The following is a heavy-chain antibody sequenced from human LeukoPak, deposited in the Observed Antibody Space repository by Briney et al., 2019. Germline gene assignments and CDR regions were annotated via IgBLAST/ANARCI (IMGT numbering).Heavy chain of an antibody. V-gene: IGHV4-39*07. CDR2: IYYSGST. D-gene: IGHD1-1*01. Sequence: SETLSLTCTVSGGSISGSSYYWGWIREPPGKGLEWIGSIYYSGSTYYNPSLKSRVTISVDTSKNQFSLKLSSATAADTAVYYCAREPTNNWFDPWGQGTLVTVSS. CDR1: GGSISGSSYY. CDR3: AREPTNNWFDP. J-gene: IGHJ5*02.